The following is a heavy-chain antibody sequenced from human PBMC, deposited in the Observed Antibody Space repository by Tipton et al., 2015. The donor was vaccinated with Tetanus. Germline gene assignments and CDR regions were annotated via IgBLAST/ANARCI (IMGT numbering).Heavy chain of an antibody. CDR2: VYHNGNT. CDR3: ARANNDYPKKGPFDY. J-gene: IGHJ4*02. D-gene: IGHD5-12*01. CDR1: GASVSRSSHY. Sequence: TLSLTCSVSGASVSRSSHYWTWIRQPPGKEPEWVGYVYHNGNTNYHPSLKGRLTISVDTSKNQFSLNLKSVITAYTAIYYCARANNDYPKKGPFDYWGQGILVTVSS. V-gene: IGHV4-61*01.